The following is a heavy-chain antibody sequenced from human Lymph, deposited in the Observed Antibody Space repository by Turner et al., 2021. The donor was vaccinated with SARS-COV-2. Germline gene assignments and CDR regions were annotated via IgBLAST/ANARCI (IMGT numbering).Heavy chain of an antibody. V-gene: IGHV1-69*10. CDR1: GGTFSTYV. CDR3: ARRHSGNYDAFDF. J-gene: IGHJ3*01. D-gene: IGHD1-26*01. Sequence: QVLLVQSGAEVKKPGSSGKVSSKASGGTFSTYVLSWGRQAPGQGLEWMGANIPILGIANYAQKFQGRVTITADKSTSTAYMELRSLRSEDTDVYHCARRHSGNYDAFDFWGQGTMVTVSS. CDR2: NIPILGIA.